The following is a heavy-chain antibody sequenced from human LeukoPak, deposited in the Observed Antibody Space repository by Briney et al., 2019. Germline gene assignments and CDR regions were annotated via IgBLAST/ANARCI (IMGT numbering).Heavy chain of an antibody. Sequence: GGSLRLSCAASGFTFSNYGMHWVRQAPGKGLDWVAVIWFDGTNKYYADSVRGRFTISRDNSKNTLYLQMSSLRAEDTAVYYCARDRGVAAHLDYWGQGTLVTVSS. CDR3: ARDRGVAAHLDY. J-gene: IGHJ4*02. V-gene: IGHV3-33*01. CDR1: GFTFSNYG. CDR2: IWFDGTNK. D-gene: IGHD5-12*01.